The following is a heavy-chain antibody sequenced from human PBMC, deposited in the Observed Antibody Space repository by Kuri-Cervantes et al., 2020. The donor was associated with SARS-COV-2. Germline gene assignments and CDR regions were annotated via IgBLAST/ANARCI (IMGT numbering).Heavy chain of an antibody. CDR1: VFSLSTSGVG. D-gene: IGHD3-3*01. V-gene: IGHV2-5*02. CDR3: AHTQYYDLWSAQPYGFDP. Sequence: SGPTMVNPTPSLALTCTFSVFSLSTSGVGVGWFHPPPGKALEWLALIYWDDDRRYSPTLKSRHTVTRDTSKNQVVLTMTNMYPVDTATYYYAHTQYYDLWSAQPYGFDPWGQGTLVTVSS. J-gene: IGHJ5*02. CDR2: IYWDDDR.